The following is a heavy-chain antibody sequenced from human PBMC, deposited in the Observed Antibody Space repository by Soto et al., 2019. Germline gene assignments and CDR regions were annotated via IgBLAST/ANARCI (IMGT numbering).Heavy chain of an antibody. Sequence: QVQLQESGPGLVKPSQTLSLICTVSGGFFSSGDYYWTWIRQPPGKGLEWLGYIFYNANTYYNPSLKSRITISIDTSKHQFSLKLSSVSAADTAVYYCARERRSYVNYFDYWGQGTLVTVSS. CDR3: ARERRSYVNYFDY. CDR1: GGFFSSGDYY. CDR2: IFYNANT. D-gene: IGHD5-18*01. V-gene: IGHV4-30-4*01. J-gene: IGHJ4*02.